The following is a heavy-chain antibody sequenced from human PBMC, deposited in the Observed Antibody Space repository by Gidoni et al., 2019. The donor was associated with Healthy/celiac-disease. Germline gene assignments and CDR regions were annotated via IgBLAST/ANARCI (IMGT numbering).Heavy chain of an antibody. CDR1: GFTFSSYA. J-gene: IGHJ3*02. CDR2: ISSNGGST. D-gene: IGHD1-26*01. Sequence: EVQLVESGGGLVQPGGSLRLSCSAPGFTFSSYAMHWVRQAPGKGLEYVSAISSNGGSTYYADSVKGRFTISRDNSKNTLYLQMSSLRAEDTAVYYCVKDRVGAPVDIWGQGTMVTVSS. V-gene: IGHV3-64D*06. CDR3: VKDRVGAPVDI.